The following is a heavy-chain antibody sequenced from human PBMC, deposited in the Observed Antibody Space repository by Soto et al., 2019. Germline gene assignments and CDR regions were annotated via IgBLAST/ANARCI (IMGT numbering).Heavy chain of an antibody. J-gene: IGHJ6*02. CDR2: ISRNSGSI. V-gene: IGHV3-9*01. D-gene: IGHD3-3*01. Sequence: EVQLVESGGGLVQPGRSLRLSCVACGFTFDGSAMHWVRQPPGKGLEWVSGISRNSGSIAYADSVKGRFTISRDNAKKSLYLQMNSLRPEDTALYYCAKDLTFTIFEDGMHVWGQGTTVTVSS. CDR1: GFTFDGSA. CDR3: AKDLTFTIFEDGMHV.